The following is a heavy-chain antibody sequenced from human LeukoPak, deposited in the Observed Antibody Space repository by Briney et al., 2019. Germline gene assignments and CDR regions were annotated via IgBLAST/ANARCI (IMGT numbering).Heavy chain of an antibody. J-gene: IGHJ4*02. CDR2: IYYSGST. V-gene: IGHV4-34*01. CDR3: ASQRGYSYGLDY. D-gene: IGHD5-18*01. CDR1: GGSFSGYY. Sequence: SETLSLTCAVYGGSFSGYYWSWIRQPPGKGLEWIGSIYYSGSTYFNPSLKSRVTISVDTSKNHFSLKLSSVTAADTAVYYCASQRGYSYGLDYWGQGTLVTVSS.